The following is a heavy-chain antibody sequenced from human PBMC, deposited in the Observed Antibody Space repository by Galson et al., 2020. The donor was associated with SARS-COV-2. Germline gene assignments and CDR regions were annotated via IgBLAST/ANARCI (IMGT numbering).Heavy chain of an antibody. D-gene: IGHD1-7*01. V-gene: IGHV3-30-3*01. CDR1: GFTFGAYA. Sequence: GGYLRLSCTASGFTFGAYAMHWVRQPPGKGLEWVAFISFDGGNAYYIDSVKGRFTISRDNSKNTLYLQMDTLRPEDTAVYFCARSPWDYRLDYWGQGSLVTVSS. CDR3: ARSPWDYRLDY. J-gene: IGHJ4*02. CDR2: ISFDGGNA.